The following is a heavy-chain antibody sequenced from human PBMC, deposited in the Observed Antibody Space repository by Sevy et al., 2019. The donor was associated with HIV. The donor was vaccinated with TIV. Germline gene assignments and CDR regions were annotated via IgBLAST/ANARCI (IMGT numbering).Heavy chain of an antibody. Sequence: GGSLRLSCAASGFTFSSYSMNWVRQAPGKGLEWVSSISSSSSYIYYADSVKGRFTISRDNAKNSLYLQMNSLRAEDTAVYYCARDGPSCSGGSCYSGFVDYWGQGTLVTVSS. V-gene: IGHV3-21*01. J-gene: IGHJ4*02. D-gene: IGHD2-15*01. CDR2: ISSSSSYI. CDR1: GFTFSSYS. CDR3: ARDGPSCSGGSCYSGFVDY.